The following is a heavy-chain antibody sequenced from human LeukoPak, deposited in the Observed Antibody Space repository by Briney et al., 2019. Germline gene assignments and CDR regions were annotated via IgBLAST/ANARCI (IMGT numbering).Heavy chain of an antibody. V-gene: IGHV4-59*01. J-gene: IGHJ4*02. CDR3: ARESRGATGDSSGYNY. Sequence: PSETLSLTCTVSGGSISSYYWSWIRQPPGKGLEWIGYIYYSGSTNYNPSLKSRVTISVDTSKNQFSLKLSSVTAADTAVYYCARESRGATGDSSGYNYWGQGTLVTVSS. CDR1: GGSISSYY. D-gene: IGHD3-22*01. CDR2: IYYSGST.